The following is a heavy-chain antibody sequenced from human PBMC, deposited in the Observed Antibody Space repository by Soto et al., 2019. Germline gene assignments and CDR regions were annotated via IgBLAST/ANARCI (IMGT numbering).Heavy chain of an antibody. CDR1: AGSITNYY. J-gene: IGHJ4*02. V-gene: IGHV4-59*01. D-gene: IGHD1-26*01. CDR3: ARGVSTYYSDY. Sequence: ASETLSLTCTVSAGSITNYYWSWIRQSPGKGLEWIGYISYSGSTNYNPSLKSRVTISVDTSKNQFSLRLSSLTAADTAMYYCARGVSTYYSDYWSQGTLVTVSS. CDR2: ISYSGST.